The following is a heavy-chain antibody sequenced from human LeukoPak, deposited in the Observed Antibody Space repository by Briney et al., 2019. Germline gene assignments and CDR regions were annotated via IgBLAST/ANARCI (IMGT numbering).Heavy chain of an antibody. Sequence: SETLSLTCTVSGGSISSYYWSWIRQPAGKGLEWIGRIYTSGSTNYNPSLKSRVTMSVDTSKNQFSLKLSSVTAADTAVYYCASRGGYCSSTSCHGAFDIWGQGTMVTVSS. J-gene: IGHJ3*02. V-gene: IGHV4-4*07. CDR2: IYTSGST. CDR3: ASRGGYCSSTSCHGAFDI. CDR1: GGSISSYY. D-gene: IGHD2-2*01.